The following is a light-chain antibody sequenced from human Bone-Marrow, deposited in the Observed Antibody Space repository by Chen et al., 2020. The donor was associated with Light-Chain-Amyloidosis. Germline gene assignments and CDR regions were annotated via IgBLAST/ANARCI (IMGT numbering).Light chain of an antibody. CDR1: QSVSSN. J-gene: IGKJ4*01. V-gene: IGKV3-15*01. CDR2: DAS. Sequence: EIMMTQSPATLSVSPGERATLSCRASQSVSSNLAWYQQKPGQAPRLLIYDASTRATGTPARFSGSGSGTEFTLTISSLQSGDFAVYYCQQYNNWPPLFGGGTKVEIK. CDR3: QQYNNWPPL.